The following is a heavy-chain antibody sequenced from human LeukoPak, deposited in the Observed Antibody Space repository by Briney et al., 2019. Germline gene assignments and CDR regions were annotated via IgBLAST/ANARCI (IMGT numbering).Heavy chain of an antibody. CDR2: IYTSGST. D-gene: IGHD3-10*01. Sequence: SETQSLTCTVSGGSISSGSYYWSWIRQPAGKGLEWIGRIYTSGSTNYNPSLKSRVTISVDTSKNQFSLKLSSVTAADTAVYYCASKEVYGSEEGYFDYWGQGTLVTVSS. V-gene: IGHV4-61*02. CDR1: GGSISSGSYY. J-gene: IGHJ4*02. CDR3: ASKEVYGSEEGYFDY.